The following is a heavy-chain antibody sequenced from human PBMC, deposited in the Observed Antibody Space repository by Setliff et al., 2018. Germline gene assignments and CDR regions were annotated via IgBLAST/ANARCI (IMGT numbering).Heavy chain of an antibody. CDR1: GASVTSFDYY. D-gene: IGHD2-2*01. Sequence: PSETLSLTCTASGASVTSFDYYWTWIRQSPGKGLEYIGHISHGVSTSYSPSLKSRLSISADTSKNQFSLKLTSVTAADTAVYYCARTHCTTTSCFYFDYWGQGTVVTVSS. V-gene: IGHV4-30-4*01. CDR3: ARTHCTTTSCFYFDY. CDR2: ISHGVST. J-gene: IGHJ4*02.